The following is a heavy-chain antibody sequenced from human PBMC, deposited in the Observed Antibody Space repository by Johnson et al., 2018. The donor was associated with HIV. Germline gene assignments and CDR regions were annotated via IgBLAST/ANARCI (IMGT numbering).Heavy chain of an antibody. J-gene: IGHJ3*02. CDR2: ISYDGYKT. V-gene: IGHV3-30*03. Sequence: MQLVESGGGVVQPGRSLRLSCAASDSMFSSYGIHWVRQAPGKGLEWVAIISYDGYKTYYGHTVKGRFTISRDNSRNTMYLQMNSLRAEDTAVYYCATDIRRWFRELYAFHIWGQGTMVRVS. CDR1: DSMFSSYG. D-gene: IGHD3-10*01. CDR3: ATDIRRWFRELYAFHI.